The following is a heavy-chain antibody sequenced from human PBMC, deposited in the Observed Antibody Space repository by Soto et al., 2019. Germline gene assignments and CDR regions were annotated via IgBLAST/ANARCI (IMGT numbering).Heavy chain of an antibody. D-gene: IGHD1-26*01. J-gene: IGHJ6*02. CDR1: GFSLDDYS. CDR2: ISWNSDKR. CDR3: AKYSGSYPVYNGLSL. Sequence: EVQLVESGGDLVQPGASLRLSCAGFGFSLDDYSMHWVRQAPGKGLEWVSGISWNSDKRGFAASVRGRFTVSKDSAKNTLYLQMNSLRAEDTAVYYCAKYSGSYPVYNGLSLWGQGTTVTVS. V-gene: IGHV3-9*01.